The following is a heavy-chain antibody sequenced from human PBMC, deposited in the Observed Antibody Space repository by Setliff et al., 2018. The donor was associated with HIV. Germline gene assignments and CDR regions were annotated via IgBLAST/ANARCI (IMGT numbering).Heavy chain of an antibody. Sequence: GESLKISCKGSGYSFTTYWIGWVSQMPGKGLECMRIIYPGDSDTRYSPSFQGQVTISADKSISTAYLQWSSLKASDTAMYYCARWEVAGFGGLHAFDIWGQGTMVTVSS. V-gene: IGHV5-51*01. CDR1: GYSFTTYW. CDR3: ARWEVAGFGGLHAFDI. D-gene: IGHD3-10*01. CDR2: IYPGDSDT. J-gene: IGHJ3*02.